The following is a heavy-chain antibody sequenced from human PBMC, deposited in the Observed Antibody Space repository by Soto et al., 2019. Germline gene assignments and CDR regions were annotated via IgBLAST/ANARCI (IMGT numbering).Heavy chain of an antibody. D-gene: IGHD4-17*01. CDR3: ARALFYVDYGVRYGMDV. CDR1: VGSFSDYY. Sequence: QGQLQQWGAGLLKPSETLSLTCSVYVGSFSDYYWTWIRQPPGKGLEWIGEINHSGSTNYNPSLKSRVTISVDTSKNQFSLMLSSVTAADTAVYYCARALFYVDYGVRYGMDVWGQGTTVTVSS. J-gene: IGHJ6*02. CDR2: INHSGST. V-gene: IGHV4-34*01.